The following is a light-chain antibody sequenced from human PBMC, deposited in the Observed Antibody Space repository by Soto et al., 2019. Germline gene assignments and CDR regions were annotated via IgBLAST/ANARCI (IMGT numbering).Light chain of an antibody. CDR3: SSYTSSSIYV. J-gene: IGLJ1*01. CDR1: SSDVGGYNY. V-gene: IGLV2-14*01. CDR2: DVS. Sequence: QSALTQPASVSGSPGKSITISCTGTSSDVGGYNYVSWYQQHPGKAPKLMFYDVSNRPSGVSNRFSGYKSGNTASLTISGLQAEDEADYYCSSYTSSSIYVFGTGNKLTVL.